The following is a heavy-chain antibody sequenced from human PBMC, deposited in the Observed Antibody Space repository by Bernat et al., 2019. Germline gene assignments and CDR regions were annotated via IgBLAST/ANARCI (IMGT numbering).Heavy chain of an antibody. CDR3: TTGLKAAEHFDDAFDI. V-gene: IGHV3-15*01. J-gene: IGHJ3*02. CDR1: GFSFTNAW. Sequence: EVLLVESGGGLVKPGGSLRLSCAASGFSFTNAWMSWVRQAPGMGLEWVGRIMSKTAGGTTHYAAPVKDRFTISRDDSRNTVYLEMNSLKTEDTSVYFCTTGLKAAEHFDDAFDIWGQGTMVIVSS. D-gene: IGHD2-15*01. CDR2: IMSKTAGGTT.